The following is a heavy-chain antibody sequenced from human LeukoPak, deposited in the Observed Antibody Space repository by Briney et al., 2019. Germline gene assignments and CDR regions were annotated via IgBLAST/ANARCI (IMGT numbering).Heavy chain of an antibody. V-gene: IGHV3-7*01. CDR2: IKEDGTEK. D-gene: IGHD1-1*01. Sequence: GGSLRLSCAASGFTFSNDWMTWVRQAPGKGLEWVANIKEDGTEKNLVDSVKGRFTISRDNTKNLLYLEMNSLRGDDTAIYYCVRESRPGGAMGLYHNLDYWGQGTLVAVSS. J-gene: IGHJ4*02. CDR3: VRESRPGGAMGLYHNLDY. CDR1: GFTFSNDW.